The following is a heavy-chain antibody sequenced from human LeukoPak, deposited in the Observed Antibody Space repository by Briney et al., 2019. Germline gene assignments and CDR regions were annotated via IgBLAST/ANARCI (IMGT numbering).Heavy chain of an antibody. J-gene: IGHJ3*02. D-gene: IGHD2-21*02. CDR3: ARGMVVTAPDAFDI. V-gene: IGHV1-69*04. CDR1: GGTFSGYA. Sequence: GASVKVSCKASGGTFSGYAISWVRQAPGQGLEWMGRIIPILGIANYAQKFQGRVTITADKSTSTAYMELSSLRSEDTAVYYCARGMVVTAPDAFDIWGQGTMVTVSS. CDR2: IIPILGIA.